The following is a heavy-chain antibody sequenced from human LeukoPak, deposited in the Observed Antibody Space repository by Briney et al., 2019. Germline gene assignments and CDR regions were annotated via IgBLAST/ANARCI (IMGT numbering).Heavy chain of an antibody. V-gene: IGHV1-2*02. CDR2: INPNSGDT. CDR1: GGTFSSYA. CDR3: ARGQEGGYVSADY. J-gene: IGHJ4*02. Sequence: GASVKVSCKASGGTFSSYAISWVRQAPGQGLEWMGGINPNSGDTNYAQKFQGRVSMTGDTSISTAYMELSSLRSEDTAVYYCARGQEGGYVSADYWRQRTLLTVSS. D-gene: IGHD5-12*01.